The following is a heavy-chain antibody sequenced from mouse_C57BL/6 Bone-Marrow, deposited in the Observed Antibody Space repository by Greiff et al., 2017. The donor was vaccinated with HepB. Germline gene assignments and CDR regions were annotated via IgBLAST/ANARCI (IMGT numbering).Heavy chain of an antibody. CDR2: ISSGGSYT. CDR3: ARHENFYDYDVGYAMDY. CDR1: GFTFSSYG. V-gene: IGHV5-6*01. D-gene: IGHD2-4*01. Sequence: EVKLLESGGDLVKPGGSLKLSCAASGFTFSSYGMSWVRQTPDKRLEWVATISSGGSYTYYPDSVKGRFTISRDNAKNTLYLQMSSLKSEDTAMYYCARHENFYDYDVGYAMDYWGQGTSVTVSS. J-gene: IGHJ4*01.